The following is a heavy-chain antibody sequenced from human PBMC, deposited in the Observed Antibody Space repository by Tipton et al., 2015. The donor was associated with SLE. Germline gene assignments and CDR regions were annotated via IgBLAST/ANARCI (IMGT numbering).Heavy chain of an antibody. J-gene: IGHJ4*02. CDR1: VGSISSSSYY. CDR2: IYYSGST. D-gene: IGHD4-17*01. CDR3: ARSRDYGYFDY. Sequence: TLSLTCTVSVGSISSSSYYWGWIRQPPGKGLEWIGSIYYSGSTYYNPSLKSRVTISVDTSKNQFSLKLSSVTAADTAVYYCARSRDYGYFDYWGQGTLVTVSS. V-gene: IGHV4-39*07.